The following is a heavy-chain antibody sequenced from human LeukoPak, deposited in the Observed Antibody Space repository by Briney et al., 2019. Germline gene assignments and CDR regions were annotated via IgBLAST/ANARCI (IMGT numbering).Heavy chain of an antibody. V-gene: IGHV3-53*01. CDR2: IYSGGST. CDR3: ARSVLLWLTLDY. D-gene: IGHD3-10*01. Sequence: GGSLRLSCAASGFTVSSNYMSWVRQAPGKGLEWVSVIYSGGSTYYADSVKGRFTISRDNSKNTLYLQMNSLRAEDTAVYYCARSVLLWLTLDYWGQGTLVTVSS. J-gene: IGHJ4*02. CDR1: GFTVSSNY.